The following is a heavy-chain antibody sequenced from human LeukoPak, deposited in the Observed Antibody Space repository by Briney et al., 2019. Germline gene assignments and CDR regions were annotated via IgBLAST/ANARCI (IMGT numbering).Heavy chain of an antibody. J-gene: IGHJ6*03. CDR1: GGSISSGSYY. V-gene: IGHV4-61*02. CDR2: IYTSGST. CDR3: AKGIVQGYYYYYMDV. Sequence: SQTLSLTCTVSGGSISSGSYYWSWIRQPAGKGLEWIGRIYTSGSTNYNPSLKSRVTISVDTSKNQFSLKLNSVTAADTAVYYCAKGIVQGYYYYYMDVWGKGTTVTVSS. D-gene: IGHD1-26*01.